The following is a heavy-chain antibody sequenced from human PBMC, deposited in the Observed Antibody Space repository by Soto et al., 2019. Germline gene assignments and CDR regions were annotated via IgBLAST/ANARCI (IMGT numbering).Heavy chain of an antibody. CDR2: LAGSSFI. D-gene: IGHD3-9*01. CDR1: GFTSNRHM. Sequence: EVELVESGGGLVKVGGSLRLSCVTSGFTSNRHMMTWVRQAPGRGLEWVALAGSSFIQHAESLKGRFTISRDDARNSVFLQMNSLWDEDTAVYYCASRDIYTLAFDHWGRGTLVTVSS. CDR3: ASRDIYTLAFDH. V-gene: IGHV3-21*01. J-gene: IGHJ4*02.